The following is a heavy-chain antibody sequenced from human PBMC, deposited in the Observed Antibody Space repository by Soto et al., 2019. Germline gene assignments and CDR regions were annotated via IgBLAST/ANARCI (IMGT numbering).Heavy chain of an antibody. CDR2: IYHGVST. D-gene: IGHD2-2*01. V-gene: IGHV4-30-2*01. Sequence: QLQLQESGSGLVKPSQTLSLTCAVSGASVDSGGYSWSWIRQPPGKGLEWIGYIYHGVSTDYNPSLKSRVTISVDSSKNLFSLSLSSVTAADTALYFCVRSGCSSTACHTDWFDPWGPGTLVTVSS. CDR3: VRSGCSSTACHTDWFDP. J-gene: IGHJ5*02. CDR1: GASVDSGGYS.